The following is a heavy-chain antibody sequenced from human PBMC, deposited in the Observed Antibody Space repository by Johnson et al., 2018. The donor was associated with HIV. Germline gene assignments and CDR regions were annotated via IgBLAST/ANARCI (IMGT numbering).Heavy chain of an antibody. D-gene: IGHD4-17*01. V-gene: IGHV3-30-3*01. Sequence: QVQLVESGGGLVQPGGSLRLSCAASGFTFSSYAMHWVRQAPGKGLEWVAVISYDGSNKYYADSVKGRFTISRDNSKHTLYLQMNSLRAEDTAVYYCARSMTTVTVAFDIWGQGTMVTVSS. CDR1: GFTFSSYA. CDR3: ARSMTTVTVAFDI. J-gene: IGHJ3*02. CDR2: ISYDGSNK.